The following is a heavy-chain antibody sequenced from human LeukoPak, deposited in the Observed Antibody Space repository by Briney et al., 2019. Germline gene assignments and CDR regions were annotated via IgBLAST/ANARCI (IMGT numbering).Heavy chain of an antibody. J-gene: IGHJ3*02. Sequence: GGSLRLSCAASGFTLSSYAMSWVRQAPAKGLEWVSVIDGSGGSTYYADSVKGRFTISRDNSKNTLYLQMNSLRAEDTAIYYCAKDQRQLDSSGYYSSDAFDIWGQGTMVTVSS. CDR2: IDGSGGST. CDR3: AKDQRQLDSSGYYSSDAFDI. V-gene: IGHV3-23*01. CDR1: GFTLSSYA. D-gene: IGHD3-22*01.